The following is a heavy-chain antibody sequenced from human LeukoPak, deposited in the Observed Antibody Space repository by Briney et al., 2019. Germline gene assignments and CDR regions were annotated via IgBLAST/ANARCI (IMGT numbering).Heavy chain of an antibody. CDR3: ARGYSSSCQFDY. V-gene: IGHV4-34*01. CDR2: INHSGST. Sequence: SETLSLTCAVYGGSFSGYYWSWIRQPPGKGLEWIGEINHSGSTNYNPSLKSRVTISVDTSKNQFSLKLSSVTAADTAVYYCARGYSSSCQFDYWGQGTLVTVSS. J-gene: IGHJ4*02. CDR1: GGSFSGYY. D-gene: IGHD6-13*01.